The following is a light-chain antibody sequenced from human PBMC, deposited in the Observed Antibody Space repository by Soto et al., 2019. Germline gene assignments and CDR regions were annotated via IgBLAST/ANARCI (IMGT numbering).Light chain of an antibody. CDR1: SSDVGGYKY. Sequence: QSVLTQPASVSGSPEQSITISCTGTSSDVGGYKYVSWYQQLPGRAPKLIIFEVSNRPSGVSDRFTGSKSGNTASLTISGLQTEDEGDYYCSSDTSSSTSVVFGGGTKLTVL. J-gene: IGLJ2*01. V-gene: IGLV2-14*01. CDR3: SSDTSSSTSVV. CDR2: EVS.